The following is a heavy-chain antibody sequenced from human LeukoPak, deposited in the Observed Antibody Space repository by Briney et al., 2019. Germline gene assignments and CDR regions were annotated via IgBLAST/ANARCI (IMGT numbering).Heavy chain of an antibody. J-gene: IGHJ6*03. CDR1: GYTFTGYF. CDR3: ARGGFPVYYYYMDV. D-gene: IGHD3-16*01. V-gene: IGHV1-2*02. CDR2: INPNSGGT. Sequence: ASVKVSCQASGYTFTGYFLHWVRQAPGQGLEWMGWINPNSGGTNYAQKFQGRVTMTRDTSISTAYMELTRLRSDDTAVYYCARGGFPVYYYYMDVWGKGTTVTVSS.